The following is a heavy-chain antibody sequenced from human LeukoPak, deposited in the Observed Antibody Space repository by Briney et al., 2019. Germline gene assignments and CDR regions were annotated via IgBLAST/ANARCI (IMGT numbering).Heavy chain of an antibody. J-gene: IGHJ6*02. CDR3: ARDRYSSGLYYYYYYGMDV. Sequence: ASVKVSCKASGYTFTCYYMHWVRQAPGQGLEWMGWINPNSGGTNYAQKFQGWVTMTRDTSISTAYMELSRLRSDDTAVYYCARDRYSSGLYYYYYYGMDVWGQGTTVTVSS. CDR2: INPNSGGT. V-gene: IGHV1-2*04. CDR1: GYTFTCYY. D-gene: IGHD6-19*01.